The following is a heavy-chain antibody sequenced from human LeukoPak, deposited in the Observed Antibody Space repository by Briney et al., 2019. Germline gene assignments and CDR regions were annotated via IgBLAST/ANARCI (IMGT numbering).Heavy chain of an antibody. CDR2: MNPNSGHA. CDR1: GYTFTDYD. J-gene: IGHJ4*02. V-gene: IGHV1-8*03. Sequence: ASVRVSCKASGYTFTDYDINWVRQATGQGLEWMGYMNPNSGHAGYAQKFQGRVTITSDTSINTAYLELSSLTSEDTAVYYCARLLRREDYWGQGTLVTASS. CDR3: ARLLRREDY.